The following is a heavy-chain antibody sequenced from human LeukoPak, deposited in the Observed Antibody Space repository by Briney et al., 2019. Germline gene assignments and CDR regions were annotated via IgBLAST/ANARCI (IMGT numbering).Heavy chain of an antibody. CDR2: ISSSSSYI. CDR3: AGGPPLLGMDV. V-gene: IGHV3-21*01. CDR1: GFTFSSYS. J-gene: IGHJ6*02. Sequence: GGSLRLSCAASGFTFSSYSMNWVRQAPGKGPEWVSSISSSSSYIYYADSVKGRFTISRDNAKNSLYLQMNSLRAEDTAVYYCAGGPPLLGMDVWGQGTTVTVSS. D-gene: IGHD1-26*01.